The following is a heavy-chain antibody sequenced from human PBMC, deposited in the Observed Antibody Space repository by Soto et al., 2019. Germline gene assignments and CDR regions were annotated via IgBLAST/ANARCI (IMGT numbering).Heavy chain of an antibody. Sequence: RLSCAASGFSFNDYSTTWVRQAPGKGLEWVSYISRSSGTIYYADSVKGRFTISRDNAKNSLYLQMNSLRAEDTAVYYCARQRSMDVWGQGTTVTVSS. CDR2: ISRSSGTI. CDR1: GFSFNDYS. J-gene: IGHJ6*02. CDR3: ARQRSMDV. V-gene: IGHV3-48*01.